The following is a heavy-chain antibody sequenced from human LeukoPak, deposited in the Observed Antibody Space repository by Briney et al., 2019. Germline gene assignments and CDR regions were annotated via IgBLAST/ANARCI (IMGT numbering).Heavy chain of an antibody. CDR3: ARDGQLYDYYYMDV. V-gene: IGHV7-4-1*02. CDR1: GYTFTSYA. J-gene: IGHJ6*03. D-gene: IGHD1-1*01. Sequence: ASVKVSCKASGYTFTSYAMSWVRQAPGQGLEWMGWINTNTGNPTYAQGFTGRFVFSLDTSVSTAYLQISSLKAEDTAVYYCARDGQLYDYYYMDVWGKGTTVTVSS. CDR2: INTNTGNP.